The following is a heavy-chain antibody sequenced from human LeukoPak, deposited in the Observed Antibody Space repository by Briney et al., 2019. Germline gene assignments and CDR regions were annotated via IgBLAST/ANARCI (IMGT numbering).Heavy chain of an antibody. V-gene: IGHV3-48*03. D-gene: IGHD1-14*01. CDR3: ASRGRGNQRRYYYYGMDV. CDR1: GFTFSSYE. J-gene: IGHJ6*04. CDR2: ISSSGSTI. Sequence: PGGSLRLSCAASGFTFSSYEMNWVRQAPGKGLEWVSYISSSGSTIYYADSVKGRFTISRDNAKNSLYLQMNSLRAEDTVVYYCASRGRGNQRRYYYYGMDVWGKGTTVTVSS.